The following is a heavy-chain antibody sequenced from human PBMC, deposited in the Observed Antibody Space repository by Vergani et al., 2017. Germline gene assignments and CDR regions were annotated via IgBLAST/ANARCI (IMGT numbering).Heavy chain of an antibody. CDR3: VRTEYCTGIAYNTLFDA. CDR2: IDEYGNRA. D-gene: IGHD2-8*02. V-gene: IGHV3-74*03. J-gene: IGHJ5*02. CDR1: GFSFNTYW. Sequence: EVQLVESGGGSVQSGGSLRLSCVASGFSFNTYWMHWVRQVPGKGLMWVARIDEYGNRATYGDFETGRFTISRDNPKNTVCLQMNNLRAEDAGVYYCVRTEYCTGIAYNTLFDAWGQGALVTVSS.